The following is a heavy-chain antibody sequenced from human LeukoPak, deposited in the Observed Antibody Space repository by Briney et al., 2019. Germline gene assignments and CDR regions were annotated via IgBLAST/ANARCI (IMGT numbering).Heavy chain of an antibody. CDR2: INHSGST. CDR3: ASLRDYDFWSGYRYYFDY. D-gene: IGHD3-3*01. CDR1: GGSFSGYY. J-gene: IGHJ4*02. Sequence: PSETLSLTCAVYGGSFSGYYWSWIRQPPGKGLEWIGEINHSGSTNYNPSLKSRVTISVDTSKNQFSLKLSSVTAADTAVYYCASLRDYDFWSGYRYYFDYWGQGTLVTVSS. V-gene: IGHV4-34*01.